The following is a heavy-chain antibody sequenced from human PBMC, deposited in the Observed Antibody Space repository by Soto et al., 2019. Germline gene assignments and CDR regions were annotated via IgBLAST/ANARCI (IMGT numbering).Heavy chain of an antibody. CDR2: IIPIFGTA. CDR3: ARMRAADTILGPLYYYYGMDV. Sequence: QVQLVQSGAEVKKPGSSVKVSCKASGGTFSSYAISWVRQAPGQGLEWMGGIIPIFGTANYAQKFQGRVTITADESTSTAYMKLSSLRSEDTAVYYCARMRAADTILGPLYYYYGMDVWGQGTTVTVSS. V-gene: IGHV1-69*01. J-gene: IGHJ6*02. D-gene: IGHD3-3*01. CDR1: GGTFSSYA.